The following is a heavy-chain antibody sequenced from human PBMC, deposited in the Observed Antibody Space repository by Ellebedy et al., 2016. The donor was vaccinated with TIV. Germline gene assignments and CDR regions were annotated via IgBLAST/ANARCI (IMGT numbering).Heavy chain of an antibody. J-gene: IGHJ4*02. Sequence: GESLKISXAASGFTFSDYVMHWVRQTPGKGLEWVAVIWYDASNKYYAESVKGRFTISRDNAKNTLFLQMNSLRAEDTAVYYCARAKVGSGQALDYWGQGTLVTVSS. CDR1: GFTFSDYV. CDR3: ARAKVGSGQALDY. D-gene: IGHD3-10*01. CDR2: IWYDASNK. V-gene: IGHV3-33*01.